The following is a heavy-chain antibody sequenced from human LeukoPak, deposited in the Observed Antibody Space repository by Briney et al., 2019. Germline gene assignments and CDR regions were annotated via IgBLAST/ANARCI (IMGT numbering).Heavy chain of an antibody. CDR2: INPNSGGT. CDR1: GYTFTGYY. J-gene: IGHJ4*02. V-gene: IGHV1-2*02. Sequence: ASVKVSCKASGYTFTGYYMHWVRQAPGQGLEWMGWINPNSGGTNYAQKFQGRVTMTRDTSICTAYMELSRLRSDDTAVYYCARGIVVVPAAMWYWGQGTLVTVSS. CDR3: ARGIVVVPAAMWY. D-gene: IGHD2-2*01.